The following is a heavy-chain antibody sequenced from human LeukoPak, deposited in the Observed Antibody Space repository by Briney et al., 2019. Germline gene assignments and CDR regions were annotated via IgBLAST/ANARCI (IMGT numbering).Heavy chain of an antibody. CDR1: GFTFSSYA. CDR3: ARDHRTISYFDY. CDR2: ISYDGSNK. Sequence: TGGSLRLSCAASGFTFSSYAMHWVRQAPGKGLEWVAVISYDGSNKYYADSVKGRFTISRDNSKNTLYLQMNSLRAEDTAVYYCARDHRTISYFDYWGQGTLVTVSS. V-gene: IGHV3-30-3*01. J-gene: IGHJ4*02. D-gene: IGHD2-8*01.